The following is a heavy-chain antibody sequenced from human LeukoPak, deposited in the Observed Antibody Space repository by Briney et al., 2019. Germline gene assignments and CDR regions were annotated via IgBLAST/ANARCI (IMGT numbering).Heavy chain of an antibody. CDR2: ISYDGSNK. CDR1: WFPFCCYV. Sequence: GGSLRHSRSASWFPFCCYVMDLGRQAPGKGLEWVAVISYDGSNKYYADSVKCRFPISRDNHNNTLYLQTDSLRAEDTAVYHCAGERYWGQGTLVTVSS. J-gene: IGHJ4*02. CDR3: AGERY. V-gene: IGHV3-30-3*01.